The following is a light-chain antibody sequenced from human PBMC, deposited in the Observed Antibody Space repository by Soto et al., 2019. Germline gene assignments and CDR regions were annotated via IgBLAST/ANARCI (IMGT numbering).Light chain of an antibody. CDR3: QQYGSSLWT. Sequence: EIVLTQSPGTLYLSPGERATLSCRARQSVSSSYLAWYQQKPGQAPRLLIYGAYSRATGISDRFSGSGSGTDFTLTISRLEPEDFAVYYCQQYGSSLWTFGQVTKVEIK. CDR1: QSVSSSY. V-gene: IGKV3-20*01. J-gene: IGKJ1*01. CDR2: GAY.